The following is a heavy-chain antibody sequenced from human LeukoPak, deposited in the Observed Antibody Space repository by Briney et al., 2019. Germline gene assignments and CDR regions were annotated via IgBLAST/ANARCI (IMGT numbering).Heavy chain of an antibody. CDR1: GGSISSGGYY. D-gene: IGHD5-24*01. CDR3: ARAGEMVTIHPIDY. V-gene: IGHV4-30-4*01. Sequence: SETLSLTCTVSGGSISSGGYYWSWIRQPPGKGLEWIGYIYYSGSTYYNPSLKSRVTISVDTSKNQFSLKLSSVTAADTAVYYCARAGEMVTIHPIDYWGQGTLVTVSS. J-gene: IGHJ4*02. CDR2: IYYSGST.